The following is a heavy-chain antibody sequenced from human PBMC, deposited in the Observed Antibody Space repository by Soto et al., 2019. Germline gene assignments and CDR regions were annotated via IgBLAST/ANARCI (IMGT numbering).Heavy chain of an antibody. CDR3: ARAVAGYLDY. J-gene: IGHJ4*02. Sequence: GGSLRLSCAASGFTFSSYGMHWVRQAPGKGLEWVAVISYDGSNKYYADSVKGRFTISRDNSKNTLYLQMNSLRAEDTAVYYCARAVAGYLDYWGQGTLVTVSS. D-gene: IGHD6-19*01. CDR1: GFTFSSYG. V-gene: IGHV3-30*03. CDR2: ISYDGSNK.